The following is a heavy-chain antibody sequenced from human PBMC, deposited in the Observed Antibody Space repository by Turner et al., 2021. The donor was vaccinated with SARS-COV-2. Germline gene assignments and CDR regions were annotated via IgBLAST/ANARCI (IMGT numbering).Heavy chain of an antibody. CDR2: IKEDGSEK. J-gene: IGHJ6*02. Sequence: EVQLVESGGGLVQPGGSLRLSCAASGLTFSSFWMSWVRQGPGKGLEWVANIKEDGSEKYYVASVKGRFTISRDNAKNSVYLQMNSLRAEDTAVYYCARRRGMDVWGQGTTVTVSS. CDR3: ARRRGMDV. CDR1: GLTFSSFW. V-gene: IGHV3-7*01.